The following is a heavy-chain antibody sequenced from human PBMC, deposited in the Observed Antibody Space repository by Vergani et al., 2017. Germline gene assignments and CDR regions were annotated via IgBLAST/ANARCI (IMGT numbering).Heavy chain of an antibody. CDR3: VRDQVTMLRGSDALDI. CDR1: GFTFNQYG. Sequence: VQLVESGGGVVQPGRSLRLSCAASGFTFNQYGMHWVRQAPGKGLDWVGGIRSKAYGQATIYAASVKGRFTISRDDSKSIAYLQMNNLQTEDTAMYYCVRDQVTMLRGSDALDIWGQGTMVTVSS. V-gene: IGHV3-49*04. CDR2: IRSKAYGQAT. D-gene: IGHD3-10*01. J-gene: IGHJ3*02.